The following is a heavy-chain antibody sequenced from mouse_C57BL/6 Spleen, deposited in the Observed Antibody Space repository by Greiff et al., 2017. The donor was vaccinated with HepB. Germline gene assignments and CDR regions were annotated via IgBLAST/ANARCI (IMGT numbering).Heavy chain of an antibody. CDR1: GYAFSSSW. V-gene: IGHV1-82*01. D-gene: IGHD3-2*02. CDR3: ARSGRY. Sequence: VQVVESGPELVKPGASVKISCKASGYAFSSSWMNWVKQRPGKGLEWIGRIYPGDGDTNYNGKFKGKATLTADKSSSTAYMQLSSLTSEDSAVYFCARSGRYWGQGTTLTVSS. CDR2: IYPGDGDT. J-gene: IGHJ2*01.